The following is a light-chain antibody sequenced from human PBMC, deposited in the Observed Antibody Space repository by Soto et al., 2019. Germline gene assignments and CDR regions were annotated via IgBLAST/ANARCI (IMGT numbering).Light chain of an antibody. Sequence: DIQMTQSPSSVSASVGARVTITCRASQGLDRWVAWYQQKPGKAPNLLIYATSTLQSGVPSRFSGSGSGTEFTLTISSLQPEDFATYYCLQATSFPWTFGQGTKVEIK. J-gene: IGKJ1*01. V-gene: IGKV1D-12*01. CDR1: QGLDRW. CDR2: ATS. CDR3: LQATSFPWT.